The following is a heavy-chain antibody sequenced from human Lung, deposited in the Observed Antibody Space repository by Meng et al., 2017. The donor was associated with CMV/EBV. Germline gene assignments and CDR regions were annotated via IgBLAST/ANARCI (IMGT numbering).Heavy chain of an antibody. Sequence: SETLSLTXTVSGGSINNYYWSWIRQPPGKGLEWIGYIYYSGSTNYNPSLKSRVTISVDTSKTQFSLKLSSVTAADTAVYFCARIYCSSTSCYNDYWGQGTLVTVSS. CDR3: ARIYCSSTSCYNDY. CDR1: GGSINNYY. V-gene: IGHV4-59*01. J-gene: IGHJ4*02. CDR2: IYYSGST. D-gene: IGHD2-2*01.